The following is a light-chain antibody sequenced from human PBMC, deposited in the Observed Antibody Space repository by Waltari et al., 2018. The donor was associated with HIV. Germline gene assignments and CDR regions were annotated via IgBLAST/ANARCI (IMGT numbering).Light chain of an antibody. CDR3: LLYMWRDIFV. V-gene: IGLV8-61*01. CDR2: NTN. CDR1: SGSVSTSNY. Sequence: QTVVTQEPSFSVSPGGTVTLTCGLTSGSVSTSNYASSFQQTPGQTPRTLIYNTNFRSSGVPDRFSGSILGNKAALTITGAQADDESEYYCLLYMWRDIFVFGTGTKVTVL. J-gene: IGLJ1*01.